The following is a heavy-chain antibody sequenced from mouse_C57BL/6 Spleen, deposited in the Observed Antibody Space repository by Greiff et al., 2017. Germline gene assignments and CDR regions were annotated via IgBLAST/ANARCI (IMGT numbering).Heavy chain of an antibody. V-gene: IGHV1-19*01. CDR3: ARGGTTVPSDY. J-gene: IGHJ2*01. CDR1: GYTFTDYY. Sequence: EVQLQQSGPVLVKPGASVKMSCKASGYTFTDYYMNWVKQSHGKSLEWIGVINPYNGGTSYNQKFKGKATLTVDKSSSTAYMELNSLTSEDSAVYYCARGGTTVPSDYWGQGTTLTVSS. D-gene: IGHD1-1*01. CDR2: INPYNGGT.